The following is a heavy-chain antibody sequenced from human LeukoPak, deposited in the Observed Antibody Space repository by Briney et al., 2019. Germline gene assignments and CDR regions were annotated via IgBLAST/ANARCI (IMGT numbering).Heavy chain of an antibody. Sequence: SETLSLTCAVYGGSFSGYYWSWIRQPPGKGLEWIGEVNHSGSTNYNPSLKSRVTISVDTSKNQFSLKLSSVTAADTAVYYCARGKVLLWFGELLPINWFDPWGQGTLVTVSS. V-gene: IGHV4-34*01. CDR1: GGSFSGYY. CDR3: ARGKVLLWFGELLPINWFDP. J-gene: IGHJ5*02. D-gene: IGHD3-10*01. CDR2: VNHSGST.